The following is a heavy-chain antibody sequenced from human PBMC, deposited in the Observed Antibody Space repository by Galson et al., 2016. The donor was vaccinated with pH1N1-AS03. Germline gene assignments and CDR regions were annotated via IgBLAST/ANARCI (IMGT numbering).Heavy chain of an antibody. D-gene: IGHD1-1*01. CDR2: ISAYNGNT. Sequence: SVKVSCKASGGTITAFSFSWVRQAPGQGLEWMGWISAYNGNTKYAQRVQGRATMTSDTSTTTAYLELRSLRPDDTAVYYCASGTSDAFDIWGQGTMVTVSS. CDR1: GGTITAFS. J-gene: IGHJ3*02. CDR3: ASGTSDAFDI. V-gene: IGHV1-18*04.